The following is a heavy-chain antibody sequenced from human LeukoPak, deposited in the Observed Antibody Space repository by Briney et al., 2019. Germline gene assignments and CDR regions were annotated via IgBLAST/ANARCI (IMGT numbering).Heavy chain of an antibody. CDR3: ARVIGSYGDSAY. V-gene: IGHV3-48*04. CDR2: ISSTSSAK. D-gene: IGHD3-16*01. J-gene: IGHJ4*02. CDR1: GFTFSSYS. Sequence: GGSLRLSCAASGFTFSSYSMNWVRQAPGKGLKWLSYISSTSSAKYYADSLKGRFTISRDNAKNSLYLQMDSLRAEDTAVYYCARVIGSYGDSAYWGQGTLVTVSS.